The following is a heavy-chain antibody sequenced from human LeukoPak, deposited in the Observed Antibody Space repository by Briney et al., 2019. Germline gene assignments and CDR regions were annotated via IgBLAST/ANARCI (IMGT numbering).Heavy chain of an antibody. J-gene: IGHJ4*02. CDR2: ISNNAITT. Sequence: GGSLRPSCAASGFSFNSYAMTWVRQAPGKELEWVSAISNNAITTYYADSVKGRFTISRDNSKNTVYLQMNSLRAQDTATYYCVKGTTGCKQGLDSWGQGTLVTVSS. CDR3: VKGTTGCKQGLDS. D-gene: IGHD6-19*01. V-gene: IGHV3-23*01. CDR1: GFSFNSYA.